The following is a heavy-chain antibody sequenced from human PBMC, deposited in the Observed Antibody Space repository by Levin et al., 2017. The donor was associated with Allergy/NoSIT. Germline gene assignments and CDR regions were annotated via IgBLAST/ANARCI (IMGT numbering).Heavy chain of an antibody. CDR2: IYHSGST. D-gene: IGHD3-22*01. V-gene: IGHV4-30-2*01. CDR3: ARVQGRYYDSSGIDP. J-gene: IGHJ5*02. CDR1: GGSISSGGYS. Sequence: SQTLSLTCAVSGGSISSGGYSWSWIRQPPGKGLEWIGYIYHSGSTYYNPSLKSRVTISVDRSKNQFSLKLSSVTAADTAVYYCARVQGRYYDSSGIDPWGQGTLVTVSS.